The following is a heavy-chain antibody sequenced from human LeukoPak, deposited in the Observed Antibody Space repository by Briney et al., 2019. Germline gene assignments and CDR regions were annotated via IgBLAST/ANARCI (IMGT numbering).Heavy chain of an antibody. CDR2: IYPGDSDT. D-gene: IGHD2-2*01. CDR3: ARGGQYQLLFSWFDP. Sequence: GASLQISCKGSGYSFTSYWIGWVRQMPGKGLEWMGIIYPGDSDTSYSPSFQGQVPISADQSISTAYLQWSSLKASDTAMYYCARGGQYQLLFSWFDPWGQGTLVTVSS. CDR1: GYSFTSYW. J-gene: IGHJ5*02. V-gene: IGHV5-51*01.